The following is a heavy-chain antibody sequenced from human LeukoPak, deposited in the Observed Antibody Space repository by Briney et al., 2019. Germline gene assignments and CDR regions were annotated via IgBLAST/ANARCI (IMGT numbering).Heavy chain of an antibody. Sequence: GGSLRLSCAASGFTFSSYAMNWVRQAPGKGLEWVSAISGSGGSTYYADSVKGRFTISRDNSKNTLYLQMNSLRAEDTAVYYCASYDILTGRPLDYWGQGTLVTVAS. V-gene: IGHV3-23*01. CDR2: ISGSGGST. CDR3: ASYDILTGRPLDY. CDR1: GFTFSSYA. J-gene: IGHJ4*02. D-gene: IGHD3-9*01.